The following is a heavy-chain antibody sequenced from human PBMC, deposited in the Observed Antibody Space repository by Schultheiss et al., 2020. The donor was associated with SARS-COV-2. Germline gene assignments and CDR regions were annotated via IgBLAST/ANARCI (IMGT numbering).Heavy chain of an antibody. Sequence: GGSLRLSCAASGFTVSSNYMSWVRQAPGKGLEWVSTISGSGDSTYYADSVKGRFTISRDNSKNTLYLQMNSLRAEDTAVYYCARDGTRERSGYSSYFDYWGQGTLVTVSS. D-gene: IGHD3-22*01. J-gene: IGHJ4*02. CDR3: ARDGTRERSGYSSYFDY. V-gene: IGHV3-66*02. CDR2: ISGSGDST. CDR1: GFTVSSNY.